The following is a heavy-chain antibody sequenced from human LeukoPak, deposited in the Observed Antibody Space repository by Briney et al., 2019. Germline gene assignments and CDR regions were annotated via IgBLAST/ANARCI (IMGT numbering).Heavy chain of an antibody. V-gene: IGHV3-48*01. D-gene: IGHD4-17*01. CDR1: GFTFGTHS. CDR3: ARDRGYGDYLDY. CDR2: ISGNSRTI. Sequence: GGSLCPPWAAFGFTFGTHSLSWVRQPPGKGRGWISYISGNSRTIYYAESVKGRFTISRDNAKNPLYLQMNSLRAGDTAVYYCARDRGYGDYLDYWGQGTLVTVSS. J-gene: IGHJ4*02.